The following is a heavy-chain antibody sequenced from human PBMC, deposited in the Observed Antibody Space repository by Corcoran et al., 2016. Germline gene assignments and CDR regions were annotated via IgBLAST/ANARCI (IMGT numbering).Heavy chain of an antibody. CDR3: ARDRQQLEYYYYYGMDV. Sequence: QLQLQESGPGLVKPSETLSLTCTVSGGSISSSSYYWGWIRQPPGKGLEWIGSIYYSGSTYYNPSLKSRVTISVDTSKNQFSLKLSSVTAADTAVYYCARDRQQLEYYYYYGMDVWGQGTTVTVSS. D-gene: IGHD6-13*01. CDR2: IYYSGST. J-gene: IGHJ6*02. V-gene: IGHV4-39*07. CDR1: GGSISSSSYY.